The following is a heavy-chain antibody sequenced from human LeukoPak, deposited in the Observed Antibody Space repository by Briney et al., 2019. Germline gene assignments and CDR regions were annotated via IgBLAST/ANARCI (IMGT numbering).Heavy chain of an antibody. CDR1: GGSIRSSNW. V-gene: IGHV4-4*02. D-gene: IGHD3-10*01. J-gene: IGHJ4*02. CDR3: ARVKSGSYLVTDY. Sequence: SETLSLTCTVSGGSIRSSNWWSWVRQPPGKGLEWIGEIYHSGSTNYNPSLKSRVTISVDKSKNQFSLKLSSVTAADTAVYYCARVKSGSYLVTDYWGQGTLVTVSS. CDR2: IYHSGST.